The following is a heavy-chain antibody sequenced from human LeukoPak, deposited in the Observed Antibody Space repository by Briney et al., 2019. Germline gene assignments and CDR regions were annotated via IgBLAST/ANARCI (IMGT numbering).Heavy chain of an antibody. CDR2: IKSKTDGGTT. V-gene: IGHV3-15*01. D-gene: IGHD3-10*01. Sequence: GGSLRLSCAASGFTFSNAWMRWVRQAPGKGLEWVGRIKSKTDGGTTDCAAPVKGRFTISRDDSKNTLYLQMNSLKTEDTAVYYCSTAMFRGVWPDYWGQGTLVTVSS. CDR1: GFTFSNAW. J-gene: IGHJ4*02. CDR3: STAMFRGVWPDY.